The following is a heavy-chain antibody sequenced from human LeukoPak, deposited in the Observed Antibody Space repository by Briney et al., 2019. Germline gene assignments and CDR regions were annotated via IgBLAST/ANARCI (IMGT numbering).Heavy chain of an antibody. Sequence: GGSLRLSCAASGFIFRGYAMRCLLRAFWKAVLWVSDISGSGSSIYNADSVKGRFTISRVNSKNTLYRQMNSLRAEDTAVYYCAKDSNSPPEYYYYYSMDVWGQGTTVTGSS. CDR3: AKDSNSPPEYYYYYSMDV. CDR2: ISGSGSSI. J-gene: IGHJ6*02. CDR1: GFIFRGYA. V-gene: IGHV3-23*01. D-gene: IGHD1/OR15-1a*01.